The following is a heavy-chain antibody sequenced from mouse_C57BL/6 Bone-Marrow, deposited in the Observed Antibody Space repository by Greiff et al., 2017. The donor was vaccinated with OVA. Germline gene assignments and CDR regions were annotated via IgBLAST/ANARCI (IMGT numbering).Heavy chain of an antibody. CDR3: TTGDYDAFAY. J-gene: IGHJ3*01. D-gene: IGHD2-4*01. CDR2: IDPENGDT. CDR1: GFNIKDDY. Sequence: EVQRVESGAELVRPGASVKLSCTASGFNIKDDYMHWVKQRPEQGLEWIGWIDPENGDTEYASKFQGKATITADTSSNTAYLQLSSLTSEDTAVYYCTTGDYDAFAYWGQGTLVTVSA. V-gene: IGHV14-4*01.